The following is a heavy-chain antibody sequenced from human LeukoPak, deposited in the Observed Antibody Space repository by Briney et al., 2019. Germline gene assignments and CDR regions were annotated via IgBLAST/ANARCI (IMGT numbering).Heavy chain of an antibody. D-gene: IGHD6-13*01. Sequence: GGSLRLSCAASGFTFSSYAMSWVRQAPGKGLEWVSAISGSGGSTYYADSVKGRFTISRDNSKNTLYLQMNSLRADDTAVYYCARHLVEAAGPDGWFDPWGQGTLVTVSS. J-gene: IGHJ5*02. CDR3: ARHLVEAAGPDGWFDP. CDR1: GFTFSSYA. V-gene: IGHV3-23*01. CDR2: ISGSGGST.